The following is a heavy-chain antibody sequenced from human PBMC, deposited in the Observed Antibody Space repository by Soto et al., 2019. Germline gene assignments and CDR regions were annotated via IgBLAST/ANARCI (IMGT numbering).Heavy chain of an antibody. CDR2: IYYNGST. D-gene: IGHD2-15*01. Sequence: SETLSLTCTVSGGSISSGGYYWSWIRQHPGKGLEWIGYIYYNGSTYYNPSLKSRVTISVDTSKNQFSLKLSSVTAADTAVYYCARDQGYCSGGSCYWFDPWGQGTLVTVSS. V-gene: IGHV4-31*03. J-gene: IGHJ5*02. CDR3: ARDQGYCSGGSCYWFDP. CDR1: GGSISSGGYY.